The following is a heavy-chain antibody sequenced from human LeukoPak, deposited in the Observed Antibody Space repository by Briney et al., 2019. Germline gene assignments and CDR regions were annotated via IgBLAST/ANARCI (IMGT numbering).Heavy chain of an antibody. CDR3: ARARGYYDSSGYSN. CDR1: GYTFTSYG. Sequence: ASVKVSCKPSGYTFTSYGISWVRQTPGQGLAWMGWISAYNGNTNYAQKLQGRVTMTTDTSTSTAYMELRSLRSGDTAVYYCARARGYYDSSGYSNWGQGTLVTVSS. J-gene: IGHJ4*02. D-gene: IGHD3-22*01. V-gene: IGHV1-18*01. CDR2: ISAYNGNT.